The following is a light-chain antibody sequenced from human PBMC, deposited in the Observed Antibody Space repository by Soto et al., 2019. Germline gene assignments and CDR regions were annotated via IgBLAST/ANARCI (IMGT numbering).Light chain of an antibody. Sequence: QSVLTQSPSVSGAPGQRVTISCTGNSSNIGAGYDVHWYQQLPGTAPKLLIYANSYRPAGVPDRFSGSKSGTSASLAITGLQAEVEADYYCQSYDSSLSVVFGGGTKLTVL. CDR2: ANS. J-gene: IGLJ2*01. CDR3: QSYDSSLSVV. V-gene: IGLV1-40*01. CDR1: SSNIGAGYD.